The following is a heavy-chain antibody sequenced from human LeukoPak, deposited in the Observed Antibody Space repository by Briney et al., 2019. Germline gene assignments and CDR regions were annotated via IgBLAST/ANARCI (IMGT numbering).Heavy chain of an antibody. Sequence: SETLSLTCTVSGGSISSGSYYWSWIRQPPGKGLEWIGYIYYSGSTYYNPSLKSRVTISVDRSKNQFSLKLSSVTAADTAVYYCARGITYYYGSGSGDYWGQGTLVTVSS. V-gene: IGHV4-39*07. CDR3: ARGITYYYGSGSGDY. D-gene: IGHD3-10*01. CDR2: IYYSGST. J-gene: IGHJ4*02. CDR1: GGSISSGSYY.